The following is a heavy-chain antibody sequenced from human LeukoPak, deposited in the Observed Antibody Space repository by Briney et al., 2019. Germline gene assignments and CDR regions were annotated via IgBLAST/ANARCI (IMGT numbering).Heavy chain of an antibody. CDR1: GFSLSTSGMC. Sequence: RQSGPTLVNPTQTLTLTCTFSGFSLSTSGMCVSWIRQPPGKALEWLARIDWDDDKYYSTSLKTRLTISKDTSKNQVVLTMTNMDPVDTATYYCARTYGSGSYYVFDYRGQGTLVTVSS. D-gene: IGHD3-10*01. CDR2: IDWDDDK. CDR3: ARTYGSGSYYVFDY. V-gene: IGHV2-70*11. J-gene: IGHJ4*02.